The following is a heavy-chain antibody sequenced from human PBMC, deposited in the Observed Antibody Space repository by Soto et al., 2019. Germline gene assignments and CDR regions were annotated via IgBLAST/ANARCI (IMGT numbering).Heavy chain of an antibody. CDR3: VRALASRFMEWTRFYP. J-gene: IGHJ5*02. CDR2: ISYSGTI. Sequence: SETLSLTCIVSGASISSGDYYWSWVRQPPGKGLEWIGHISYSGTIDYSPSLKSRVTISLDTSKNQFSLNLNSVTAADTAVYYCVRALASRFMEWTRFYPWGQGALATVSS. V-gene: IGHV4-30-4*01. CDR1: GASISSGDYY. D-gene: IGHD3-3*01.